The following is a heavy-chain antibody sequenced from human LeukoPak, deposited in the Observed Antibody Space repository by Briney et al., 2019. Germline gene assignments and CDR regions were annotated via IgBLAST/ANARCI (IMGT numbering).Heavy chain of an antibody. V-gene: IGHV3-30-3*01. CDR2: ISYDGSNK. CDR1: GFTFSSYA. J-gene: IGHJ4*02. Sequence: GGSLRLSCAASGFTFSSYAMHWVRQAPGKGLEWVAVISYDGSNKYYADSVKGRFTISRDNAKNSLYLYMNSLRAEDTAVYYCVRGPDLVVATIHPTDYWGQGTLVTVSS. D-gene: IGHD5-12*01. CDR3: VRGPDLVVATIHPTDY.